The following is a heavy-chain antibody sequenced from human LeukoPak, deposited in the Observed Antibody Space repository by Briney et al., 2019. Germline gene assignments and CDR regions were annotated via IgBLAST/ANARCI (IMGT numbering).Heavy chain of an antibody. Sequence: PGGSLRLSCAASGFTFSSYWMSWVRQAPGKGLEWVANIKQDGSEKYYVDSVKGRFTISRDNAKNSLYLRMNSLRAEDTAVYYCASGIAAAHYLNPIFDYWGQGTLVTVSS. CDR2: IKQDGSEK. V-gene: IGHV3-7*01. J-gene: IGHJ4*02. D-gene: IGHD6-13*01. CDR1: GFTFSSYW. CDR3: ASGIAAAHYLNPIFDY.